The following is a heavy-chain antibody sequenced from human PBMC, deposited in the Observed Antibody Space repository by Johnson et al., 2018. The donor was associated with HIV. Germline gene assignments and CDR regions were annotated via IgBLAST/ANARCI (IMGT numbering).Heavy chain of an antibody. Sequence: QMQLVESGGGVVQPGRSLRLSCAASGFTFSNYAMHWVRQAPGKGLEWVAVIWYNGSKKYYADSVKGRFTISRDNSKNTLYLQMNSLRAEDTAVHYCAREGNYYDSNRYPAAVDIWGQGTMVTVSS. CDR1: GFTFSNYA. V-gene: IGHV3-33*01. J-gene: IGHJ3*02. CDR3: AREGNYYDSNRYPAAVDI. D-gene: IGHD3-22*01. CDR2: IWYNGSKK.